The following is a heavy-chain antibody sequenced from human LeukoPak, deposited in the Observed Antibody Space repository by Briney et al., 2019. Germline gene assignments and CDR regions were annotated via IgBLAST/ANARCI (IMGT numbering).Heavy chain of an antibody. CDR3: ARHRPTQYSYGLQNWFDP. CDR2: INHSGST. D-gene: IGHD5-18*01. J-gene: IGHJ5*02. Sequence: SETLSLTCAVYGGSFSGYYWSWIRQPPGKGLEWIGEINHSGSTNYNPSLKSRVTISVDTSKNQFSLKLSSVTAADTAVYYCARHRPTQYSYGLQNWFDPWGQGTLVTVSS. CDR1: GGSFSGYY. V-gene: IGHV4-34*01.